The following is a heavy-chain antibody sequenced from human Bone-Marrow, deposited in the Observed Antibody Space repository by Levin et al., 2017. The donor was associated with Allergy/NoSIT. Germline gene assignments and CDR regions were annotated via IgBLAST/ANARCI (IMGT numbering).Heavy chain of an antibody. V-gene: IGHV3-21*01. J-gene: IGHJ5*02. Sequence: GSLRLSCAASGFTFSSYSMNWVRQAPGKGLEWVSSISSSSSYIYYADSVKGRFTISRDNAKNSLYLQMNSLRAEDTAVYYCARDIAAAGAFDPWGQGTLVTVSS. CDR1: GFTFSSYS. CDR3: ARDIAAAGAFDP. CDR2: ISSSSSYI. D-gene: IGHD6-13*01.